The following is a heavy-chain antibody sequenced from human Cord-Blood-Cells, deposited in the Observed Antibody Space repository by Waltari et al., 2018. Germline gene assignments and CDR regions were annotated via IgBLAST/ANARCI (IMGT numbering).Heavy chain of an antibody. D-gene: IGHD7-27*01. J-gene: IGHJ2*01. CDR2: SIPIFSTA. Sequence: QVQLVQSGAEVKKPGSSVKVSCKASGGTFSSYAISWVRQAPGQGLEWMGGSIPIFSTANYAQKFQGRVTITADKSTSTAYMELSSLRSEDTAVYYCASPNWGSGYWYFDLWGRGTLVTVSS. V-gene: IGHV1-69*06. CDR1: GGTFSSYA. CDR3: ASPNWGSGYWYFDL.